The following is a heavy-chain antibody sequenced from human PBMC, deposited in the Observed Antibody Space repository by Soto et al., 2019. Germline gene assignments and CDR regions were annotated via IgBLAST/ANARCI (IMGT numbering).Heavy chain of an antibody. J-gene: IGHJ4*02. CDR3: TRGVVICY. V-gene: IGHV3-49*03. CDR2: IRTNSRGATT. Sequence: EVQVVESGGGLVQPGRSLRLSCTTSGFVFGDYEMSWFRQAPGKGLEWVGFIRTNSRGATTEYAASVRGRFTISRDDSKSVAYLQMNSLKIEDTAVYYCTRGVVICYWGQGTLVTVSS. D-gene: IGHD3-3*02. CDR1: GFVFGDYE.